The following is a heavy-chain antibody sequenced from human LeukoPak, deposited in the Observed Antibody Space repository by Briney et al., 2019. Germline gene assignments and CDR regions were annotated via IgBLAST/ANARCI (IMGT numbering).Heavy chain of an antibody. V-gene: IGHV1-69*05. Sequence: GSSVKVSCKASGGTFSSYAISWVRQAPGQGLEWMGGIIPIFGTANYAQKFQGRVTITTDESTSTAYMELSSLRSEDTAVYYCARENNGGYGDDAFEIWGQGTMVTVSS. CDR1: GGTFSSYA. J-gene: IGHJ3*02. CDR3: ARENNGGYGDDAFEI. CDR2: IIPIFGTA. D-gene: IGHD4-17*01.